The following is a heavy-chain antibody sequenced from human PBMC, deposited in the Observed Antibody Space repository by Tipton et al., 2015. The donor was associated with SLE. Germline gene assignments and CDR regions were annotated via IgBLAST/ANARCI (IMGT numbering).Heavy chain of an antibody. V-gene: IGHV3-64*01. CDR3: ASWGYNYSSAY. Sequence: SLRLSCAASGFTFSSFAMHWVRQAPGKGLEYVSAISSKGSTYYANSVKGRFTISRDNSKNTLYLQMGSLRAEDMAVYYCASWGYNYSSAYWGQGTLVTVSS. D-gene: IGHD5-18*01. CDR2: ISSKGST. CDR1: GFTFSSFA. J-gene: IGHJ4*02.